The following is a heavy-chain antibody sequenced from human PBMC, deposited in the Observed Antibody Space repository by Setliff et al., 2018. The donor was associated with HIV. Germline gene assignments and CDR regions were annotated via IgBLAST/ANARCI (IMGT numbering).Heavy chain of an antibody. V-gene: IGHV3-43D*03. CDR2: ISWNGGSA. D-gene: IGHD3-22*01. CDR1: GFTFDDYA. Sequence: GGSLRLSCAASGFTFDDYAMHWVRQVPGKGLEWVSLISWNGGSAYYADSVKGRFTISRDNAKNTLYLQMNSLRAEDTAVYYCARSLYDSSMNVIWGQGTMVTVSS. J-gene: IGHJ3*02. CDR3: ARSLYDSSMNVI.